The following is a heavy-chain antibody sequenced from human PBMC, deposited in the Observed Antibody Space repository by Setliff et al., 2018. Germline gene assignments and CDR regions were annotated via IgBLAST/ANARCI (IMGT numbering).Heavy chain of an antibody. CDR2: LSYNGNA. CDR3: ARHTIAMSTIISYFDY. V-gene: IGHV4-39*01. Sequence: SETLSLTCTVSSGSISSDNYYWGWIRQPPGKGLEWIGTLSYNGNAYYTPSLKSRVTISIDTPKNQFSLKLSSVTAADTAVYYCARHTIAMSTIISYFDYWGQGTLVTVSS. D-gene: IGHD3-10*01. CDR1: SGSISSDNYY. J-gene: IGHJ4*02.